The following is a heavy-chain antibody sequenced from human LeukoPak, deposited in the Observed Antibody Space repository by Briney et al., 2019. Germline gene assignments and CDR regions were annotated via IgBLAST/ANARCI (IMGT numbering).Heavy chain of an antibody. Sequence: GGSLRLSCAASGLTFSNYAMTWVRQAPGKGLEWVSTISGHGDVTFYADSVKGRFTISRDNAKNSLYLQMNSLRAEDTAVYYCARDICSGWYQSCLDYFDYWGQGTLVTVSS. CDR3: ARDICSGWYQSCLDYFDY. J-gene: IGHJ4*02. CDR2: ISGHGDVT. D-gene: IGHD6-19*01. CDR1: GLTFSNYA. V-gene: IGHV3-23*01.